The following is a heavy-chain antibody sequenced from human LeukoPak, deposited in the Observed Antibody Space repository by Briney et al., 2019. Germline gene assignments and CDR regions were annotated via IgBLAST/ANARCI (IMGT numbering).Heavy chain of an antibody. CDR2: ISGRGGST. CDR1: GVTFSSYA. J-gene: IGHJ4*02. Sequence: SGGSLRLSCAASGVTFSSYAMSWVRQAPGKGLEWVSAISGRGGSTYYADSVKGRFTISRDNSRNTLYLQMNSLRAEDTAVYYCAKSVLXYYGSGSYYDCWGQGTLVTVSS. CDR3: AKSVLXYYGSGSYYDC. V-gene: IGHV3-23*01. D-gene: IGHD3-10*01.